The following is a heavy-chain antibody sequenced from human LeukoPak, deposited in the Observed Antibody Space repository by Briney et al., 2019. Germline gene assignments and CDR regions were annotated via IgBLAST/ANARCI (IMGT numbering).Heavy chain of an antibody. CDR1: GGSFSGYY. V-gene: IGHV4-34*01. CDR2: INHSGST. J-gene: IGHJ3*02. CDR3: ARVGYGSGSYYNNAFDI. D-gene: IGHD3-10*01. Sequence: SETLSLTCAVYGGSFSGYYWSWIRQPPGKGLEWIGEINHSGSTNYNPPLKSRVTISVDTSKNQFSLKLSSVTAADTAVYYCARVGYGSGSYYNNAFDIWGQGTMVTVSS.